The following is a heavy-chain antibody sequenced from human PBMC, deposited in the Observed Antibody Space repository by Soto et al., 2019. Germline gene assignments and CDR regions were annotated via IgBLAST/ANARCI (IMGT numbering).Heavy chain of an antibody. J-gene: IGHJ6*02. V-gene: IGHV4-4*02. CDR2: IYHSGST. Sequence: QVQLQESGPGLVKPSGTLSLTCAVSGGSISSSNWWSWVRQPPGKGLEWSGEIYHSGSTNYNPSLKSRVTISVDKSKNQFSLKLSSVPAADTAVYDCARVVGGYYYGMGVWGQGTTVTVSS. CDR1: GGSISSSNW. D-gene: IGHD2-2*01. CDR3: ARVVGGYYYGMGV.